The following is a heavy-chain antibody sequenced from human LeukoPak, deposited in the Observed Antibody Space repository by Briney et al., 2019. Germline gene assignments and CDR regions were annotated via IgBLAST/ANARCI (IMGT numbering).Heavy chain of an antibody. J-gene: IGHJ4*02. CDR1: GFTFSSYG. Sequence: PGGSLRLSCAASGFTFSSYGMHWVRQAPGKGLEWVAFIRYDGSNKYYADSVKGRFTISRDNSKNTLYLQVNSLRAEDTAVYYCAKDRKEQQLADYWGQGTLVTVSS. CDR3: AKDRKEQQLADY. V-gene: IGHV3-30*02. D-gene: IGHD6-13*01. CDR2: IRYDGSNK.